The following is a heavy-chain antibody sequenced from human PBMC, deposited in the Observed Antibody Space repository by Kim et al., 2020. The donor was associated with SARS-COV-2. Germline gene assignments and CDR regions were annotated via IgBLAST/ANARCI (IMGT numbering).Heavy chain of an antibody. V-gene: IGHV1-2*04. CDR1: GYTFTGYY. Sequence: ASVMVSCKASGYTFTGYYMHWVRQAPGQGLEWMGWINPNSGGTNYAQKFQGWVTMTRDTSISTAYMELSRLRSDDTAVYYCARGSQNYDILTGYYDYWGQGTLVTVSS. D-gene: IGHD3-9*01. J-gene: IGHJ4*02. CDR2: INPNSGGT. CDR3: ARGSQNYDILTGYYDY.